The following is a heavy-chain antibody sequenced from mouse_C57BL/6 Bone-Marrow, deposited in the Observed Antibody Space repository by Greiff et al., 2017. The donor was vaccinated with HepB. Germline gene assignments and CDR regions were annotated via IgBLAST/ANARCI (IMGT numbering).Heavy chain of an antibody. Sequence: QVQLKQPGAELVRPGSSVKLSCKASGYTFTSYWMHWVKQRPIQGLEWIGNIDPSDSETHYNQKFKDKATLTVDKSSSTAYMQLSSLTSEDSAVYYCARRGYSAWFAYWGQGTLVTVSA. V-gene: IGHV1-52*01. D-gene: IGHD3-1*01. CDR2: IDPSDSET. J-gene: IGHJ3*01. CDR3: ARRGYSAWFAY. CDR1: GYTFTSYW.